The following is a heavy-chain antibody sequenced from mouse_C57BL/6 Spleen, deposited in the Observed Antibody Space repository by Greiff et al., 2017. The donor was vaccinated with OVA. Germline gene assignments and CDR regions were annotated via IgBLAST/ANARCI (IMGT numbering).Heavy chain of an antibody. D-gene: IGHD2-2*01. CDR3: ARNYGYGGDFDY. Sequence: QVQLQQPGAELVMPGASVKLSCKASGYTFTSYWMHWVKQRPGQGLEWIGEIDPSDSYTNYNQKFKGKSTLTVDKSSSTAYMQLSILTSEDSAVYYWARNYGYGGDFDYWGQGTTRTVSS. J-gene: IGHJ2*01. CDR1: GYTFTSYW. CDR2: IDPSDSYT. V-gene: IGHV1-69*01.